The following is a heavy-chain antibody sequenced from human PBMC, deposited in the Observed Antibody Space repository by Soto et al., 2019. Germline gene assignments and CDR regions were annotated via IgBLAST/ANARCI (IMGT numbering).Heavy chain of an antibody. CDR1: GGPFSGFY. Sequence: QVQLQQWGAGLLKPSQTLSLTCGVYGGPFSGFYWSWVRQPPGKGLEWIGEINHSGSTNYNPSLKSRVTMSVDTSERHFSLKVPSVTAADTAVYYCARRPYYGSGNYYGRSSGLDVWGQGTTVTVSS. J-gene: IGHJ6*02. CDR2: INHSGST. D-gene: IGHD3-10*01. V-gene: IGHV4-34*01. CDR3: ARRPYYGSGNYYGRSSGLDV.